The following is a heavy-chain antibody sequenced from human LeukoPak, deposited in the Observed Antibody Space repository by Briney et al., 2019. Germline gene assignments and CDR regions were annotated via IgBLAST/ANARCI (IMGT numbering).Heavy chain of an antibody. CDR2: IIPIFGIA. J-gene: IGHJ4*02. Sequence: GASLKVSCKTSGGTFSSYAISWVRQAPGQGLEWMGRIIPIFGIANYAQKFQGRVTITADKSTSTAYMELSSLRSEDTAVYYCARDLGGMATITLDYWGQGTLVTVSS. CDR3: ARDLGGMATITLDY. D-gene: IGHD5-24*01. V-gene: IGHV1-69*04. CDR1: GGTFSSYA.